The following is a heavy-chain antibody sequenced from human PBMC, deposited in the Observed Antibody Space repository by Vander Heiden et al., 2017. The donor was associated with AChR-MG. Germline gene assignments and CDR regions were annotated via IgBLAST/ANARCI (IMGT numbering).Heavy chain of an antibody. CDR3: ARDLSSTVPLATATYYGMDV. D-gene: IGHD2-21*02. J-gene: IGHJ6*02. CDR2: IHSSGSA. V-gene: IGHV3-66*02. Sequence: EVQLVESGGGLVQPGGSLRLSCAASGFPISTNYISWFRQAPGTGLEWVSIIHSSGSAHYAGSVKGRFTISRDDSKNTLYLQMNSLRAEDTAVYYCARDLSSTVPLATATYYGMDVWGQGTTVTVSS. CDR1: GFPISTNY.